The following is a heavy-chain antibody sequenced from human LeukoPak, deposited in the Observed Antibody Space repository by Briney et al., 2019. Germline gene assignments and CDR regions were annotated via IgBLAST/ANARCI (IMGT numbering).Heavy chain of an antibody. CDR3: ESLLYSSGWYVPQD. V-gene: IGHV1-3*01. CDR1: GYTFTNYG. J-gene: IGHJ4*02. D-gene: IGHD6-19*01. Sequence: ASVKVSCKASGYTFTNYGIHWVRQAPGQRLEWMGWINAGDGNSKYSQKFQGRVTITRDTSASTAYMELSSLTSEDTAVYYCESLLYSSGWYVPQDWGQGTLVTVSS. CDR2: INAGDGNS.